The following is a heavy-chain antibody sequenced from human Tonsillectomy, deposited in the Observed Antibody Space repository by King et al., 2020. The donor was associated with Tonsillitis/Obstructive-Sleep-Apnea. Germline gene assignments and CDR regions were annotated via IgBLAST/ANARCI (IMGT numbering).Heavy chain of an antibody. V-gene: IGHV3-48*02. D-gene: IGHD2-15*01. J-gene: IGHJ6*03. Sequence: VQMVESGGGLVQPGGSLRLSCAASGFTFSSYSMNWVRQAPGKGLEWVSYISSSSSTIYYTDSVQGRFTISRDNAKNSLYLQMNSLRDEDTALYYCARDIPIVVVVAATLNYYYYMDVWGKGTTVTVSS. CDR3: ARDIPIVVVVAATLNYYYYMDV. CDR1: GFTFSSYS. CDR2: ISSSSSTI.